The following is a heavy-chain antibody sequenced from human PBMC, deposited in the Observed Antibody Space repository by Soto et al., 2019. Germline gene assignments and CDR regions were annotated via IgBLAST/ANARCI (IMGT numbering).Heavy chain of an antibody. CDR3: AGTNTVAAAPYYFDY. CDR2: IIPIFGTA. V-gene: IGHV1-69*13. Sequence: GASVKVSCKASGGTFSSYAISWVRQAPGQGLEWMGGIIPIFGTANYAQKFQGRVTITADESTSTAYMELSSLRSEDTAVYYCAGTNTVAAAPYYFDYWGQGTLVTVSS. CDR1: GGTFSSYA. J-gene: IGHJ4*02. D-gene: IGHD6-13*01.